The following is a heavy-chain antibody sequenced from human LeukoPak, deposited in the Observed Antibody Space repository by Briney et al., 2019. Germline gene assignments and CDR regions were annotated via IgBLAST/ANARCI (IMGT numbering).Heavy chain of an antibody. CDR2: ISYDGSNK. D-gene: IGHD6-19*01. J-gene: IGHJ4*02. CDR1: GFTFSSYA. CDR3: AKDKYSSGWYYFDY. V-gene: IGHV3-30-3*01. Sequence: GGSLRLSCAASGFTFSSYAMHWVRQAPGKGLEWVAVISYDGSNKYYADSVKGRFTISRDNAKNSLYLQMNSLRAEDTALYYCAKDKYSSGWYYFDYWGQGTLVTVSS.